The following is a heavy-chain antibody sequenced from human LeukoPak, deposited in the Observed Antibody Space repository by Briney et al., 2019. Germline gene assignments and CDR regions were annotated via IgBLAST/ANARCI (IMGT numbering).Heavy chain of an antibody. CDR1: GFTFSSYG. J-gene: IGHJ4*02. CDR3: ARGSGYSYSFTGRERTKSRLDY. D-gene: IGHD5-18*01. Sequence: GGSLRLSCAASGFTFSSYGMSWVRQAPGKGLEWVAVISFDGSNKYYADSVKGRFTISRDSSKNTLYLQMNSLRAADTAVYYCARGSGYSYSFTGRERTKSRLDYWGQGTLVTVSS. CDR2: ISFDGSNK. V-gene: IGHV3-30*03.